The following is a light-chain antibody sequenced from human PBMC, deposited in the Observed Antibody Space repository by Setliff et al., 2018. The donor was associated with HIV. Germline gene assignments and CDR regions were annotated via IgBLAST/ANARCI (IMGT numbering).Light chain of an antibody. V-gene: IGLV2-14*02. Sequence: QSALAQPASVSGSPGQSITISCTGSTNNVGSYDLVSWYQQHPGKAPKLIMYNFSSRPSGISNRFSGSKSGNTASLTISGLRAEDEGDYFCTSYTSSDTYVFGTGTKVAVL. CDR2: NFS. CDR3: TSYTSSDTYV. CDR1: TNNVGSYDL. J-gene: IGLJ1*01.